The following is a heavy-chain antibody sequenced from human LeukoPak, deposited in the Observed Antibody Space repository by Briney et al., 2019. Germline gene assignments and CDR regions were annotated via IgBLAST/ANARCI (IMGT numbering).Heavy chain of an antibody. J-gene: IGHJ6*03. D-gene: IGHD3-9*01. CDR1: GFTLSSYN. Sequence: PGGSLRLSCAVSGFTLSSYNMNWARQAPGKGLEWVSYIRNSGNTIYYADSVKGRFTISRDPAKNSLYLLMNSLRAEDTAVYYCARDKVVDDILTGTLYYYYYMDVWGKGTTVTVSS. V-gene: IGHV3-48*01. CDR3: ARDKVVDDILTGTLYYYYYMDV. CDR2: IRNSGNTI.